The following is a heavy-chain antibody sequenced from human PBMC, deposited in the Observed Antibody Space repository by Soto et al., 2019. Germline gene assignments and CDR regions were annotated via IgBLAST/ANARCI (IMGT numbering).Heavy chain of an antibody. D-gene: IGHD6-13*01. CDR3: ARGGSYSSSWYYFDY. J-gene: IGHJ4*02. CDR1: GGSVSSSSCY. CDR2: IYYSGST. Sequence: PSETLSLTCTVSGGSVSSSSCYWGWIRQPPGKGLEWIGSIYYSGSTYYNPSLKSRVTISVDRSKNQFSLKLSSVTAADTAVYYCARGGSYSSSWYYFDYWGQRTLVTVSS. V-gene: IGHV4-39*07.